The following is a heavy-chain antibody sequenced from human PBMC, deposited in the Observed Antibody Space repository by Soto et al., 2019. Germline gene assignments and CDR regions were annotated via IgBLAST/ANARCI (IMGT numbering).Heavy chain of an antibody. J-gene: IGHJ4*02. Sequence: PGGSLRLSCAASGFTLSNAWVSWVRQAPGKGLEWVGRIKNKIEGGTTDYAAPVKGRFTISRDDSKNMLYLQMNSLITDDTAAYYCGPNWNFDYWGQGTLVTVSS. CDR2: IKNKIEGGTT. V-gene: IGHV3-15*01. CDR3: GPNWNFDY. D-gene: IGHD2-8*01. CDR1: GFTLSNAW.